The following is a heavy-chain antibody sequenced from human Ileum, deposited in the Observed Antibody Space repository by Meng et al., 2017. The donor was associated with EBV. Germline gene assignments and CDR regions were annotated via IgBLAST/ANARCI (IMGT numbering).Heavy chain of an antibody. J-gene: IGHJ4*02. D-gene: IGHD6-19*01. CDR2: IYYSGTT. CDR1: GVSIDRSSDN. V-gene: IGHV4-39*01. Sequence: QLQVQESGPGLVKPSETLSLTCTVSGVSIDRSSDNWGWIRQSPGKGLEWMGNIYYSGTTYYNPSLKSRVTISVDTSKNQFSLKLSSVTAADTAVYYCARGYSSGWYYFDSWGQGTLVTVSS. CDR3: ARGYSSGWYYFDS.